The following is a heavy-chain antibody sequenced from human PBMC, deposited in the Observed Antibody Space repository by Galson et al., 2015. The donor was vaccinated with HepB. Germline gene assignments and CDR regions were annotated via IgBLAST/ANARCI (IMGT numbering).Heavy chain of an antibody. CDR1: GYTFSTYD. D-gene: IGHD7-27*01. Sequence: SVKVSCKASGYTFSTYDINWVRQATGQGLEWLGWMSPNSGYTGYAQEFQDRVTMTRDTSISTAYLELNSLRAEDTVVYYCARNLPRTGDFDFWGQGTLVTVSS. J-gene: IGHJ4*02. CDR2: MSPNSGYT. CDR3: ARNLPRTGDFDF. V-gene: IGHV1-8*01.